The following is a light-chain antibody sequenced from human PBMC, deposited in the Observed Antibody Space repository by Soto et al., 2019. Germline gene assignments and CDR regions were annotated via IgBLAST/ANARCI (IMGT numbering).Light chain of an antibody. Sequence: QPVLTQPPSASGTPGQRGTISCSGSSSNIGSNYVYWYRQLPGTAPNVLIYRNDERPSGVPDRFSGSKSGSSASLAISGLRSEDEADYYCSAWDDSLSGTVFGRGTKLTVL. J-gene: IGLJ3*02. CDR3: SAWDDSLSGTV. CDR1: SSNIGSNY. V-gene: IGLV1-47*01. CDR2: RND.